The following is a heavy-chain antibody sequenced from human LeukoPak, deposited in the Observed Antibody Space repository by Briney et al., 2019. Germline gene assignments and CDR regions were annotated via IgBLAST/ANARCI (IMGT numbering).Heavy chain of an antibody. D-gene: IGHD2-2*01. CDR2: ISYDGSNK. Sequence: HPGGSLRLSCAASGFPFSSYGMHWVRQAPGKGLEWVAVISYDGSNKYYADSVKGRFTISRDNSRNTLNLQMNSLRAEDTAVYYCAKDQKVVVPVATDFDYWGQGTLVTVSS. CDR3: AKDQKVVVPVATDFDY. CDR1: GFPFSSYG. J-gene: IGHJ4*02. V-gene: IGHV3-30*18.